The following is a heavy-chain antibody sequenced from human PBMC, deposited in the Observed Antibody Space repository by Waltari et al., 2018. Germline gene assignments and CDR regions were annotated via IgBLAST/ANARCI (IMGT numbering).Heavy chain of an antibody. CDR2: IKEDGSAK. J-gene: IGHJ4*02. V-gene: IGHV3-7*01. CDR3: ARGSTTVDN. CDR1: GFTFSNYW. Sequence: EVQLVESGEGLVQPGGSLRLSCEASGFTFSNYWMTWVRQAPGKGLEWVANIKEDGSAKYYAHSVKGRFTISRDNAKNSLYLEMNSLRAEDTAVYYCARGSTTVDNWGQGTLVIVSS. D-gene: IGHD4-17*01.